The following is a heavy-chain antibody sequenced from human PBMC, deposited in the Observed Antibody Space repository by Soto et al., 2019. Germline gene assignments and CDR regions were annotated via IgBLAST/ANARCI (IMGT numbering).Heavy chain of an antibody. V-gene: IGHV3-30-3*01. CDR3: ARASSTTVSPYYYYGMDV. J-gene: IGHJ6*02. CDR2: ISYDGSNK. CDR1: GFTFSSYA. Sequence: QPGGSLRLSCAASGFTFSSYAMHWVRQAPGKGLEWVAVISYDGSNKYYADSVKGRFTISRDNSKNTLYLQMNSLRAEDTAVYYCARASSTTVSPYYYYGMDVWGQGTTVTVSS. D-gene: IGHD4-17*01.